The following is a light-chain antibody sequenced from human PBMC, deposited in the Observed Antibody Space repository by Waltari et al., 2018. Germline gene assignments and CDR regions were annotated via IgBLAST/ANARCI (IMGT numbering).Light chain of an antibody. J-gene: IGLJ1*01. CDR2: DVS. CDR3: TSYTSRHSLV. V-gene: IGLV2-14*03. Sequence: QSALTQPASVSGFPGQSITIYCPGNSRDVGVYDWASRYQQHPGKAPKVVIFDVSYRPSGVSNRFSGSKSGNTASLTISELQAEDGADYYCTSYTSRHSLVFGTGTKVTVL. CDR1: SRDVGVYDW.